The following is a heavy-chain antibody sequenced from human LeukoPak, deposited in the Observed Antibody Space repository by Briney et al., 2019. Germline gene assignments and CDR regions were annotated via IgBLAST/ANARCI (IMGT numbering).Heavy chain of an antibody. J-gene: IGHJ4*02. V-gene: IGHV3-21*01. Sequence: GGSLRLSCAASGFTFSSYSMNWVRQAPGKGLEWVSSISSSSSYIYYADSVKGRFTISRDNAKNSLYLQMNSLRAEDTAVYYCARGAGPRVDYDSSGYSRDGGQGILVTVSS. D-gene: IGHD3-22*01. CDR3: ARGAGPRVDYDSSGYSRD. CDR1: GFTFSSYS. CDR2: ISSSSSYI.